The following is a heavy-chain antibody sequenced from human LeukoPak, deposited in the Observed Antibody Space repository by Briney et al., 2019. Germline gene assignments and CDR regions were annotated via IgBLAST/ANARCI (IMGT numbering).Heavy chain of an antibody. V-gene: IGHV4-59*01. Sequence: SETLSLTCTVSGGAISSYYWSWIRQPPGKGLEWIGYIYYSGSTNYNPSLKSRVTISVDTSNNQFSLKLSSVTAADTAVYYCARVPYYYDSSGYTRRYFDYWGQGTLVTVSS. CDR2: IYYSGST. CDR3: ARVPYYYDSSGYTRRYFDY. J-gene: IGHJ4*02. CDR1: GGAISSYY. D-gene: IGHD3-22*01.